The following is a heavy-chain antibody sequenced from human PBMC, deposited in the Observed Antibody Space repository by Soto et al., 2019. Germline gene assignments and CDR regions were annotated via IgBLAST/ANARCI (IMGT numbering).Heavy chain of an antibody. CDR2: ISGSGGST. CDR3: AKDTSGYYYYYMDV. Sequence: GESLKISCAASGFTFSSYAMSWVRQAPGKGLEWVSAISGSGGSTYYADSVKGRFTISRDNSKNTLYLQMNSLRAEDTAVYYCAKDTSGYYYYYMDVWGKGTTVTVSS. D-gene: IGHD3-16*01. J-gene: IGHJ6*03. V-gene: IGHV3-23*01. CDR1: GFTFSSYA.